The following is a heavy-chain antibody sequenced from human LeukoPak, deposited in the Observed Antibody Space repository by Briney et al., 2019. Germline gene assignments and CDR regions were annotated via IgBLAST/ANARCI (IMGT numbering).Heavy chain of an antibody. D-gene: IGHD5-24*01. J-gene: IGHJ4*02. V-gene: IGHV1-2*02. Sequence: ASVKVSCKASGYTFTGYYMHWVRQAPGQGLEWMGWINPNSGGTNYAQKFQGRVTMTRDTSISTAYMELSRLRSDDTAVYYCARGKMATITEFDYWGQGTLVTVSS. CDR3: ARGKMATITEFDY. CDR1: GYTFTGYY. CDR2: INPNSGGT.